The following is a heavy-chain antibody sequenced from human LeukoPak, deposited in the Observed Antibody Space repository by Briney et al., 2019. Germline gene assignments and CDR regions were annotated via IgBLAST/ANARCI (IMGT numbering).Heavy chain of an antibody. V-gene: IGHV3-64*01. J-gene: IGHJ4*02. Sequence: PGGSLRLSCAASGFTFSSYAMHWVRQAPGKGLEYVSAISSNGGSTYYANSVKGRFTISRDNSKDTLYLQMGSLRAEDMAVYYCARGDYYDSSGLGDYWGQGTLVTVSS. CDR3: ARGDYYDSSGLGDY. D-gene: IGHD3-22*01. CDR2: ISSNGGST. CDR1: GFTFSSYA.